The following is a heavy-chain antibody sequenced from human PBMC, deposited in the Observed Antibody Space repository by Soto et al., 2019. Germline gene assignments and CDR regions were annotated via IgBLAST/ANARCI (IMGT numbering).Heavy chain of an antibody. Sequence: SVKVSCKASGGTFSSYTISWVRQAPGQGLEWMGRIIPILGIANYAQKFQGRVTITADKSTSTAYMELSSLRSEDTAVYYCAAARGYFDWLPDPDAFDIWGQGTMVTLSS. D-gene: IGHD3-9*01. CDR1: GGTFSSYT. CDR3: AAARGYFDWLPDPDAFDI. CDR2: IIPILGIA. V-gene: IGHV1-69*02. J-gene: IGHJ3*02.